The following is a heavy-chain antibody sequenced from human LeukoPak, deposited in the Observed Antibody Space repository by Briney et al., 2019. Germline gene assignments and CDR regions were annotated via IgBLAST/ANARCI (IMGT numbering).Heavy chain of an antibody. CDR3: ARGPYSYDSSGAFDI. Sequence: PSETLSLTCTVSGGSISSNYWSWIRQPAGKGLEWIGRIYTSGRTNYNPSLKSRITMSVDTSKNRFSLKLSSVTAADTAVYFCARGPYSYDSSGAFDIWGQGTMVTVSS. CDR2: IYTSGRT. D-gene: IGHD3-22*01. J-gene: IGHJ3*02. CDR1: GGSISSNY. V-gene: IGHV4-4*07.